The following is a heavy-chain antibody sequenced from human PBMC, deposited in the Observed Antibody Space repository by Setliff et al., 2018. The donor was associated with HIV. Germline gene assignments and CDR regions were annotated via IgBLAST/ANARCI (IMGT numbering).Heavy chain of an antibody. CDR1: GGSINSAGFY. CDR2: IYYSGDT. CDR3: VRQHGDYAFGS. J-gene: IGHJ5*01. V-gene: IGHV4-31*03. D-gene: IGHD4-17*01. Sequence: SETLSLTCTVSGGSINSAGFYWSWIRQHPGKGLEWIGFIYYSGDTTYNPSLKSRVSMFIDTSKKQFSLKLASVTAADTAVYYCVRQHGDYAFGSWGQGTLVTVSS.